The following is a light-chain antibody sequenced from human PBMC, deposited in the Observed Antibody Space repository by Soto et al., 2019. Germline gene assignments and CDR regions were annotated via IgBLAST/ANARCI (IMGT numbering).Light chain of an antibody. Sequence: DTKMTQSQSSLFPYVGHTFPIPSRASQSIRSYLNWYQQKPGKAPKLLIYAASSLQSGVPSRFSGSGSGTDFILTISSLQPEDFATYYCQQSNSNPPTFGQGTKVDIK. V-gene: IGKV1-39*01. J-gene: IGKJ1*01. CDR3: QQSNSNPPT. CDR1: QSIRSY. CDR2: AAS.